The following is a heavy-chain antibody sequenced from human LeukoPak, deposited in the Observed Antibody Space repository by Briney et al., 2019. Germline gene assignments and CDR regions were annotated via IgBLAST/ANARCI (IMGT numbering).Heavy chain of an antibody. CDR2: IIPIFGTT. CDR1: GGTFSTHA. V-gene: IGHV1-69*06. D-gene: IGHD6-13*01. CDR3: ARGRYSSSWYADY. Sequence: SVKASCKASGGTFSTHAISWVRQAPGQGLEWMGGIIPIFGTTNYAQKFQGRVTITADKSTSTVYMELSSLRSEDTAVYYCARGRYSSSWYADYWGQGTLVTVSS. J-gene: IGHJ4*02.